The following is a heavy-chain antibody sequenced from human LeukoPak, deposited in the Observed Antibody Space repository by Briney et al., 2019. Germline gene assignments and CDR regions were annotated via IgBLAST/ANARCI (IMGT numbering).Heavy chain of an antibody. D-gene: IGHD3-22*01. CDR3: AKTPYYYDSSGYYDY. J-gene: IGHJ4*02. CDR2: ISGSGGST. V-gene: IGHV3-23*01. Sequence: GGSLRLSCAASGFTFSSYAMSWVRQAPGEGLEWVSAISGSGGSTYYADSVKGRFTISRDNSKSTLYLQMNSLRAEDTAVYYCAKTPYYYDSSGYYDYWGQGTLVTVSS. CDR1: GFTFSSYA.